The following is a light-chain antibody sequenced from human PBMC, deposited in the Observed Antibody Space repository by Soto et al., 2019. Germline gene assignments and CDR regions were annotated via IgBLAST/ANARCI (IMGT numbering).Light chain of an antibody. Sequence: VLTQSPATLSLSPGERATLSCRASQSVSRNLAWYQQKPGQAPRLLIYGASTRATGIPARFSGSVSGTDFTLTISSLEPEDLAVYYCQQRSNWPITFGQGTRLEI. CDR3: QQRSNWPIT. J-gene: IGKJ5*01. CDR1: QSVSRN. V-gene: IGKV3-11*01. CDR2: GAS.